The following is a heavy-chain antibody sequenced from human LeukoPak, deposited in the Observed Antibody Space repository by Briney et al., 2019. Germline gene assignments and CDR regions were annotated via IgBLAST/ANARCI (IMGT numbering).Heavy chain of an antibody. CDR3: ARDCSDSSGFRPFDY. CDR1: GGTFSSYA. CDR2: IIPIFGTA. Sequence: SVNVSCKASGGTFSSYAISWVRQAPGQGLEWMGGIIPIFGTANYAQKFQGRVTITADESTGTAYMELSSLRSEDTAVYYCARDCSDSSGFRPFDYWGQGTLVTVSS. V-gene: IGHV1-69*01. D-gene: IGHD3-22*01. J-gene: IGHJ4*02.